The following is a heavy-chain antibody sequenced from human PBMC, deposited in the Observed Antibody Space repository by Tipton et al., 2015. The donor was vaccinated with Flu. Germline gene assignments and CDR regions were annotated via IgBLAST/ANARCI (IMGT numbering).Heavy chain of an antibody. CDR1: GFTFGNYA. Sequence: SLRLSCTGSGFTFGNYAVIWFRQAPGKGLEWVSFIRSKVYGGTTAYAASVKGRFTISRDDSKGIAYLQMNSLKTEDTAVYYCARGLPLGYWGQGTLVTVSS. V-gene: IGHV3-49*03. J-gene: IGHJ4*02. CDR3: ARGLPLGY. CDR2: IRSKVYGGTT.